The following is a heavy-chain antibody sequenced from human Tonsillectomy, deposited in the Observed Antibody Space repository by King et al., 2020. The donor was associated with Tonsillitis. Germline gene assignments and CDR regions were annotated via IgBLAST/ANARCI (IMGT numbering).Heavy chain of an antibody. CDR1: AYMFTTYG. J-gene: IGHJ4*02. CDR2: INTYTGDT. D-gene: IGHD2-15*01. CDR3: ARDHRVNRGYFSGWYGGY. Sequence: VQLVQSGAEMKKPGASVKVSCKAPAYMFTTYGMSWVRQAPGQGPEWMAWINTYTGDTDYAQKFQGRVTVTRHTPTSTVYMDLRSLTSDDTAMYYCARDHRVNRGYFSGWYGGYWGRGTLVTVSS. V-gene: IGHV1-18*01.